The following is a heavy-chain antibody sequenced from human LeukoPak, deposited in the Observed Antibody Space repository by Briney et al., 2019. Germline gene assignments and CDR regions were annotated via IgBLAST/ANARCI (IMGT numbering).Heavy chain of an antibody. CDR3: ARSQADYTIDY. CDR1: GYTFTSYG. CDR2: ISAYNGNT. D-gene: IGHD4-11*01. V-gene: IGHV1-18*01. J-gene: IGHJ4*02. Sequence: ASVKVSCKASGYTFTSYGISWVRQAPGQGLEWMGWISAYNGNTNYAQTLQGRVTMTTETSTSTAYMELRSLRSDDTAVYYCARSQADYTIDYWGQGTLVTVSS.